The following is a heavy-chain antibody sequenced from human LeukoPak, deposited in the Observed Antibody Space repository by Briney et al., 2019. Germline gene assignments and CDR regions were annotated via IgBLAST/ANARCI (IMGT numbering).Heavy chain of an antibody. V-gene: IGHV3-30*02. CDR3: AKDAERGFDFSNSLQS. Sequence: GGSLRLSCAASGVTFSNYGMHWVRQAPGKGREWVAFMRYDGSNKYYADSVKGRFTISRDNSKETVYLQLSSLRVEDTAVYYCAKDAERGFDFSNSLQSWGQGTLVTVSS. D-gene: IGHD4-11*01. CDR2: MRYDGSNK. CDR1: GVTFSNYG. J-gene: IGHJ4*02.